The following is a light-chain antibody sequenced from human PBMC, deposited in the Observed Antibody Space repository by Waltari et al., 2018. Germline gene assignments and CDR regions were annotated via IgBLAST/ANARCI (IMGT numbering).Light chain of an antibody. CDR3: LLYMGSGIWV. V-gene: IGLV8-61*01. CDR2: MAN. J-gene: IGLJ3*02. Sequence: QTVVTQEPSLSVSPGGAVTLTCALSSGSLSSTSYASWYQQSPGQPPRTLVYMANIPSSGVPDRFSGSVLGNKAVLIITGAQAEDESTYYCLLYMGSGIWVFGGGTKLTVL. CDR1: SGSLSSTSY.